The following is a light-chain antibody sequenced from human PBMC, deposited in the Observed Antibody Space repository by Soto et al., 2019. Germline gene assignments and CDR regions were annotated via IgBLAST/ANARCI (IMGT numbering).Light chain of an antibody. V-gene: IGKV3-20*01. CDR2: AAS. Sequence: EIVLTQSPGTLSLSPGERATLSCRASQSVSSTFLAWYQQKPGQAPRLLIYAASSRATGIPDRFSGSGSGTEFTLTISRLEPEDFAVYYCQQYGRSLFSFGPGTKVDIK. CDR3: QQYGRSLFS. J-gene: IGKJ3*01. CDR1: QSVSSTF.